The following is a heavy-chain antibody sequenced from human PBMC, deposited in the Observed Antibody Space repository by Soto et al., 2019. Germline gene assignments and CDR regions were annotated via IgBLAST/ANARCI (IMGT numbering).Heavy chain of an antibody. Sequence: SETLSLTCTVSGGSISSSSYYWGWIRQPPGKGLEWIGSIYYSGSTYYNPSLKSRVTISVDTSKNQFSLKLSSVTAADTAVYYCARQGITIFGVATRWFDPWCQGTLVTVSS. CDR2: IYYSGST. V-gene: IGHV4-39*01. CDR1: GGSISSSSYY. CDR3: ARQGITIFGVATRWFDP. J-gene: IGHJ5*02. D-gene: IGHD3-3*01.